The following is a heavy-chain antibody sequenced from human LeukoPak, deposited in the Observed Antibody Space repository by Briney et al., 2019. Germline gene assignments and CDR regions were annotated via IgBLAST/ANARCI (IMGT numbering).Heavy chain of an antibody. CDR2: IWYDGSNK. D-gene: IGHD3-10*01. V-gene: IGHV3-33*01. J-gene: IGHJ4*02. CDR3: ARGPYGSGSYSYFDN. CDR1: GFTFSSYG. Sequence: GGSLRLSCAASGFTFSSYGRHWVRQAPGKGLEWVAVIWYDGSNKYYADSVKGRFTISRDNSKNTLYLQMNGLRAEDTAVYYCARGPYGSGSYSYFDNWGQGTLVTVSS.